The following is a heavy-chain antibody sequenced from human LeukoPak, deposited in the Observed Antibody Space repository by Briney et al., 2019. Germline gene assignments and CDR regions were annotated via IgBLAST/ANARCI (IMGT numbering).Heavy chain of an antibody. D-gene: IGHD4/OR15-4a*01. CDR2: ISRRSRHV. Sequence: KTGGSLRLSCTASGFTFSDYSMNWVRQAPGKGLEWVSSISRRSRHVYYAGSVKGRFTISRDNAKNSLYLQMNSLRAEDMAVYFCVRDLMGSGATTAYLHHWGQGTLATVSS. V-gene: IGHV3-21*01. CDR1: GFTFSDYS. J-gene: IGHJ1*01. CDR3: VRDLMGSGATTAYLHH.